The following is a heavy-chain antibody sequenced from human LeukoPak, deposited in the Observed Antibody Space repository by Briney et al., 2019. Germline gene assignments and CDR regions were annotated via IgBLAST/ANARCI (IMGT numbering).Heavy chain of an antibody. V-gene: IGHV4-39*01. CDR1: GGSISRASYY. CDR3: ARAPGIAVALLDY. D-gene: IGHD6-19*01. Sequence: PSETLSLTCTVSGGSISRASYYWGWIRQPPGKGLEWIGSIYYSGSTYYNPSLKSRVTISVDTSKNQFSLKLSSVTAADTAVYYCARAPGIAVALLDYWGQGTLVTVSS. J-gene: IGHJ4*02. CDR2: IYYSGST.